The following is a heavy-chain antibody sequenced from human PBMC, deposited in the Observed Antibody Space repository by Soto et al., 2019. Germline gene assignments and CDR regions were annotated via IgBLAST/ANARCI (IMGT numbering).Heavy chain of an antibody. V-gene: IGHV1-8*01. Sequence: ASVKVSCKASGYTFTSYDINWVRQATGQGLEWMGWMNPNSGNTGYAQKFQGRVTMTRNTSISTAYMELSSLRSEDTAVYYCARGYRSSWYAVGWFDPWGQGPLVTVSS. J-gene: IGHJ5*02. CDR2: MNPNSGNT. D-gene: IGHD6-13*01. CDR3: ARGYRSSWYAVGWFDP. CDR1: GYTFTSYD.